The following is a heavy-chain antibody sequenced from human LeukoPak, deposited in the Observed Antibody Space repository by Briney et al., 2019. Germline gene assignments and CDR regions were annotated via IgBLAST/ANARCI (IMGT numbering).Heavy chain of an antibody. Sequence: GGSLRLSCAASGFTFSDYYMSWIRQAPGKGLEWVSYISSSGSTIYYADSVKGRFTISRDNAKNSLYLQMNSLRAEDTAIYYCAKDSGGTYFYYYYYMDVWGKGTTVTVSS. J-gene: IGHJ6*03. D-gene: IGHD1-26*01. V-gene: IGHV3-11*01. CDR3: AKDSGGTYFYYYYYMDV. CDR2: ISSSGSTI. CDR1: GFTFSDYY.